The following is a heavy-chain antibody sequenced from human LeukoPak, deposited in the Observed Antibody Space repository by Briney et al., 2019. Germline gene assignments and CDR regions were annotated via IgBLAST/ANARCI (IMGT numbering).Heavy chain of an antibody. D-gene: IGHD5-24*01. CDR1: GFTFSGSA. V-gene: IGHV3-73*01. CDR3: AKTLTDGYNWGPYY. Sequence: GGSLRLSCAASGFTFSGSAMHWVRQASGKGLEWVGRIRSKANSYATAYAASVKGRFTISRDDSKNTAYLQMNSLKTEDTAVYYCAKTLTDGYNWGPYYWGQGTLVTVSS. CDR2: IRSKANSYAT. J-gene: IGHJ4*02.